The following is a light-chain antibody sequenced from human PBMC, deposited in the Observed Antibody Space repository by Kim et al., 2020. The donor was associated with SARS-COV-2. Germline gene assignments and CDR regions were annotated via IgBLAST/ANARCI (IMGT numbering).Light chain of an antibody. CDR2: GKN. V-gene: IGLV3-19*01. CDR1: SLRSYY. CDR3: NSRDSNDNVV. Sequence: SSELTQDPAVSVALGQTVRLTCQGDSLRSYYATWYQQKPGQAPILVIYGKNNRPSGNPDRFSGSISGNTASLTITGTQADDEADYYCNSRDSNDNVVFGGGT. J-gene: IGLJ2*01.